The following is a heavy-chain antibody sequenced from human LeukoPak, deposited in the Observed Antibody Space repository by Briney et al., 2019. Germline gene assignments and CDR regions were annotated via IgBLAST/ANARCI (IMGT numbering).Heavy chain of an antibody. CDR2: INQDGREK. CDR3: ARAFLGALDI. J-gene: IGHJ3*02. Sequence: GGSLRLSCAASGFTFTHYWMDWVRQAPGKGLEWVANINQDGREKYSVDSVDGRFTISRDNAKNSVYLQMNTLRVEDTAVYFCARAFLGALDIWGQGTVVTVSS. CDR1: GFTFTHYW. D-gene: IGHD3-3*01. V-gene: IGHV3-7*01.